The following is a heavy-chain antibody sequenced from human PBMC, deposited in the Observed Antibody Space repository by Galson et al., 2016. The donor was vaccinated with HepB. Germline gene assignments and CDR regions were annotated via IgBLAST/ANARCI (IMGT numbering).Heavy chain of an antibody. V-gene: IGHV4-39*02. J-gene: IGHJ4*02. CDR1: GDSINIARYF. CDR2: IANSGST. Sequence: SETLSLTCSVSGDSINIARYFWGWLRQSPTRGLEWIGTIANSGSTYYNPFLRSRVSISVDTSRNQFSLKLNSVTAADTALYYCVRDEYNISWYKYWGQGTLVTVSS. D-gene: IGHD6-13*01. CDR3: VRDEYNISWYKY.